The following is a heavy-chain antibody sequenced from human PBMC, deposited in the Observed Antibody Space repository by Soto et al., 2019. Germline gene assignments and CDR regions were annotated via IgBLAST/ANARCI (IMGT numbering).Heavy chain of an antibody. D-gene: IGHD4-17*01. J-gene: IGHJ5*01. CDR1: GFTFSSYA. CDR3: AKDTRYADYVRWFDS. CDR2: ITASGGRT. V-gene: IGHV3-23*01. Sequence: GGSLRLSFTASGFTFSSYAMTWVRQAPGRGLEGVSGITASGGRTYYADSVKGRFTISRDNSKSTLYLQMNSLRAEDTAVYYCAKDTRYADYVRWFDSWGQGTLVTVSS.